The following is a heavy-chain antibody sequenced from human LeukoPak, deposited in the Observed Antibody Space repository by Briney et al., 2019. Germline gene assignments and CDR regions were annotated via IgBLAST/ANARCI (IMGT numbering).Heavy chain of an antibody. CDR2: VIPILGTT. V-gene: IGHV1-69*05. J-gene: IGHJ4*02. D-gene: IGHD1-26*01. Sequence: ASVKVSCKASGTTFSRSAISWVRQAPGQGLEWMGGVIPILGTTNYAQKFQDRVSITTDESTSTAYMEVSSLRSVDTAVYYCARDDGSATLGFDFWGQGTLVTVSS. CDR1: GTTFSRSA. CDR3: ARDDGSATLGFDF.